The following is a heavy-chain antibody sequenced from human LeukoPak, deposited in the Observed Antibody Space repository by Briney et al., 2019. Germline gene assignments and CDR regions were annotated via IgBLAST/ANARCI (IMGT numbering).Heavy chain of an antibody. CDR3: ARVPYDYVWGSYYFDY. D-gene: IGHD3-16*01. J-gene: IGHJ4*02. Sequence: SETLSLTCTVSGYSISSGYYWGWIRQPPGKGLEWIGSIYHSGSTYYNPSLKSRVTISVDTSKNQFSLKLSSVTAADTAVYYCARVPYDYVWGSYYFDYWGQGTLVTVSS. CDR2: IYHSGST. V-gene: IGHV4-38-2*02. CDR1: GYSISSGYY.